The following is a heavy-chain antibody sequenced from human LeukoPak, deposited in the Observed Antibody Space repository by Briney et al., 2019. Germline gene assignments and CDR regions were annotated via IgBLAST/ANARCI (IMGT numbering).Heavy chain of an antibody. J-gene: IGHJ4*02. CDR1: GFTFSSYA. D-gene: IGHD3-22*01. CDR2: ISGSGGST. CDR3: AKLRRRGYYDSSGYSLGHYSDY. V-gene: IGHV3-23*01. Sequence: PGGSLRLSCAASGFTFSSYAMSWVRQAPGRGLEWVSAISGSGGSTYYADSVKGRFTTSRDNSKNTLYLQMNSLRAEDTAVYYCAKLRRRGYYDSSGYSLGHYSDYWGQGTLVTVSS.